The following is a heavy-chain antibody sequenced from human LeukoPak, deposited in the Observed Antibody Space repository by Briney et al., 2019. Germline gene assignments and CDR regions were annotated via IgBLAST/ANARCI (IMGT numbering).Heavy chain of an antibody. CDR1: GFTFSSYG. CDR2: ISYDGSNK. Sequence: PGGSLRLSCAASGFTFSSYGMHWVRQAPGKGLEWVAVISYDGSNKYYADSVKGRFTISRDNSKNTLYLQMNSLRAEDTAVYYCAKSSRTYYYDSSGYGIDYWGQGTLVTVSS. J-gene: IGHJ4*02. V-gene: IGHV3-30*18. D-gene: IGHD3-22*01. CDR3: AKSSRTYYYDSSGYGIDY.